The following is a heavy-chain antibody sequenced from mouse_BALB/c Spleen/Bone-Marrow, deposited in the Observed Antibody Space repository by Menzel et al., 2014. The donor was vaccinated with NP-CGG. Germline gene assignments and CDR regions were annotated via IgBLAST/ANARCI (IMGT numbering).Heavy chain of an antibody. CDR2: IDPANGNT. CDR1: GFNIKDTY. Sequence: VQLKESGAELVKPGASVKLSCTASGFNIKDTYMHWVKQRPEQRLERIGRIDPANGNTKYDPKFQGKASITADTSSNTAYLQLSSLTSEDTAVYYCASYVYGYYFDYWGQGTTLTVSS. D-gene: IGHD2-2*01. CDR3: ASYVYGYYFDY. J-gene: IGHJ2*01. V-gene: IGHV14-3*02.